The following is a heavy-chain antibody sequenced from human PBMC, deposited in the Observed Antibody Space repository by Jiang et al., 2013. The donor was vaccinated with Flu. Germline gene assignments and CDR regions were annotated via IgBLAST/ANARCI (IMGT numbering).Heavy chain of an antibody. CDR1: GGSFSGYY. D-gene: IGHD3-9*01. CDR3: ARVWALRYFDWLVHDAFDI. CDR2: INHSGST. Sequence: KPSETLSLTCAVYGGSFSGYYWSWIRQPPGKGLEWIGEINHSGSTNYNPSLKSRVTISVDTSKNQFSLKLSSVTAADTAVYYCARVWALRYFDWLVHDAFDIWGQGTMVTVSS. J-gene: IGHJ3*02. V-gene: IGHV4-34*01.